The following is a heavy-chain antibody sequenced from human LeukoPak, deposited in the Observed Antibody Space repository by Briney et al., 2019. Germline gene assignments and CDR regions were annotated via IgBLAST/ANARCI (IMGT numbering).Heavy chain of an antibody. V-gene: IGHV4-4*07. CDR2: IYTSGST. J-gene: IGHJ4*02. CDR1: GGSISSYY. D-gene: IGHD3-22*01. Sequence: SETLSLTCTVSGGSISSYYWNWIRQPAGKGLEWIARIYTSGSTNHNPSLKSRVTMSVDTSKNQFSLKLSSVTAADTAVYYCARDQYYYDSSGSLFDYWGQGTLVTVSS. CDR3: ARDQYYYDSSGSLFDY.